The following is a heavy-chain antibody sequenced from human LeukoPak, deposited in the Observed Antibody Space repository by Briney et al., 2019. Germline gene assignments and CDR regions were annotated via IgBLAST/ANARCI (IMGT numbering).Heavy chain of an antibody. CDR2: IYYSGST. Sequence: SETLSLTCTVSGGSISSYYWSWIRQPPGKGLEWIGYIYYSGSTNYNPSLKSRVTISVDTSKNQFSLKLSSVTAADTAVYYCARGKCSSTSCQYYYGMDVWGQGTTVTVSS. V-gene: IGHV4-59*01. D-gene: IGHD2-2*01. J-gene: IGHJ6*02. CDR3: ARGKCSSTSCQYYYGMDV. CDR1: GGSISSYY.